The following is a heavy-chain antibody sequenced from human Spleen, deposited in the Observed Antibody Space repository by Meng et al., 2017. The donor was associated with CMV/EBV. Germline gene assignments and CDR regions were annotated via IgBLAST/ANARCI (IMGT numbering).Heavy chain of an antibody. CDR1: GFTFDDYA. Sequence: GGSLRLSCAASGFTFDDYAMHRVRQAPRKGLEWVSGIRWNSGSIGYADSVKGRFTISRDNAKNSLYLQMNSLRAEDTALYYCAKRGSPSYYYYGMDVWGQGTTVTVSS. J-gene: IGHJ6*02. CDR3: AKRGSPSYYYYGMDV. D-gene: IGHD3-10*01. CDR2: IRWNSGSI. V-gene: IGHV3-9*01.